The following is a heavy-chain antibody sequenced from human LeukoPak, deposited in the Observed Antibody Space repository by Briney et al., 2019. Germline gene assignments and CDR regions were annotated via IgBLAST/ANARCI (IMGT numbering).Heavy chain of an antibody. CDR3: AREPIAAAGAGDAFDI. J-gene: IGHJ3*02. Sequence: GGSLRLSCAASGFTFSSYSMNWVRQAPGKGLEWVSSISSSSSYIYYADSVKGRFTISRDNAKNSLYLQMNSLRAEDTAVYYCAREPIAAAGAGDAFDIWGQGTMVTVSS. V-gene: IGHV3-21*04. CDR1: GFTFSSYS. D-gene: IGHD6-13*01. CDR2: ISSSSSYI.